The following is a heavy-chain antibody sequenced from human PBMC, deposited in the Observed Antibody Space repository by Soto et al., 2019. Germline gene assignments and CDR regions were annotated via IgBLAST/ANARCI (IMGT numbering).Heavy chain of an antibody. Sequence: QLQLQESGSGLVKPSQTLSLTCAVSGGSISSGGYSWSWIRQPPGKGLEWIGYIYHSGSTYYNPSLKSRVTISVDRSKNKFSLKLSSVTAADTAVYYCATGGSSSSFAFDIWGQGTMVTVSS. CDR3: ATGGSSSSFAFDI. CDR2: IYHSGST. V-gene: IGHV4-30-2*01. J-gene: IGHJ3*02. D-gene: IGHD6-6*01. CDR1: GGSISSGGYS.